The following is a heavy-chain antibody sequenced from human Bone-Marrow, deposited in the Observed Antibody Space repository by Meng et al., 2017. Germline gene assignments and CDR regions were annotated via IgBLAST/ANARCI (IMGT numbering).Heavy chain of an antibody. D-gene: IGHD3-16*01. V-gene: IGHV3-30*01. CDR2: ISYDGSNK. CDR1: GFTFSSYA. CDR3: AAGGGGLNAFDI. Sequence: GGSLRLSCAASGFTFSSYAMHWVRQAPGKGLEWVAVISYDGSNKYYADSVKGRFTISRDNSKNTLYLQMNSLRAEDTAVYYCAAGGGGLNAFDIWGQGTMVTV. J-gene: IGHJ3*02.